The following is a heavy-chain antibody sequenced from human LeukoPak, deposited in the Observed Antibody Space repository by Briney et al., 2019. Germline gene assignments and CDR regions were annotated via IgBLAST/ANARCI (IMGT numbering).Heavy chain of an antibody. CDR3: ARDRAATEHWVEFDL. CDR2: IRDSGET. CDR1: GFTFDDYG. D-gene: IGHD3-3*02. V-gene: IGHV3-66*03. J-gene: IGHJ5*02. Sequence: GGSLRLSCAASGFTFDDYGMSWVRQAPGKGLEWVSLIRDSGETFYIDSVKGRFTISRDDSKNTVYLQMNRLRVEDTAVYFCARDRAATEHWVEFDLWGQGTLVTVSS.